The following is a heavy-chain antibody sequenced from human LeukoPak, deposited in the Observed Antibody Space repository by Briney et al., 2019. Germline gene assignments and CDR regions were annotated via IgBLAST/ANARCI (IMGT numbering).Heavy chain of an antibody. D-gene: IGHD3-10*01. CDR2: INHSGST. J-gene: IGHJ6*01. V-gene: IGHV4-34*01. Sequence: PSETLSLTCAVYGVSFSGYYWRWLRQPPGKGLEWVGEINHSGSTNYNPSLKSRVTISVDTSKNQFSLKLSSGTAADTAVYYCARITMVRGARLTPPNYYYGMDGWGKGSTVTVSS. CDR1: GVSFSGYY. CDR3: ARITMVRGARLTPPNYYYGMDG.